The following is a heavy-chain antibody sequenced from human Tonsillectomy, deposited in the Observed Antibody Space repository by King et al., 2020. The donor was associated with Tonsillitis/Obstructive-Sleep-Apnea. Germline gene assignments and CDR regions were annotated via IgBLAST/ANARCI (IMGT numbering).Heavy chain of an antibody. CDR1: GGSISGGAHF. V-gene: IGHV4-31*03. CDR2: IHNSGST. CDR3: ARGTNSDFLSGRNWFDP. J-gene: IGHJ5*02. Sequence: VQLQESGPGLVKPSQTLSLTCTVSGGSISGGAHFWRWIRQHPGKGLEWIGYIHNSGSTHENPSLKSRVSLSVDTSKNQLSLKMRSMTAADTAVYYCARGTNSDFLSGRNWFDPWGPGTLVTVSS. D-gene: IGHD3-3*01.